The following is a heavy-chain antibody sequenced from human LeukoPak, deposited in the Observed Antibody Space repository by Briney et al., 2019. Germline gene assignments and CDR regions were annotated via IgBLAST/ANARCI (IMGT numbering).Heavy chain of an antibody. Sequence: QTGGSLRLSCAASGFTLSNYWMSWVRQTPGEALEWVANIKQDGSEMYYLDSVKGRFTISRDNAKNSLFLQMNSLRGDDTAIYYCARDKVTGASYFDYWSQGTLVTVSS. CDR2: IKQDGSEM. D-gene: IGHD7-27*01. CDR3: ARDKVTGASYFDY. CDR1: GFTLSNYW. J-gene: IGHJ4*02. V-gene: IGHV3-7*01.